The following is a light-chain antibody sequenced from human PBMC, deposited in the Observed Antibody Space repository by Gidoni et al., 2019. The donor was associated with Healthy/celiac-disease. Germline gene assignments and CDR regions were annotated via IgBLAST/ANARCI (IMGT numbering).Light chain of an antibody. CDR1: QSVSSY. Sequence: ELVLTQSPATLSLSPGERATLSCRASQSVSSYLAWYQQTPGQAPRLLIYDASNRATGIPARFSGSGSGTDFTLTISSLEPEEFAVYYCQQRSNWLTFGGGTKVEIK. CDR3: QQRSNWLT. CDR2: DAS. J-gene: IGKJ4*01. V-gene: IGKV3-11*01.